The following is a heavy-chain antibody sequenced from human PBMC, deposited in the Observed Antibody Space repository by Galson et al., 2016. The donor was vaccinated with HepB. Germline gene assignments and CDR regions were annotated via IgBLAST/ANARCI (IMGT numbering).Heavy chain of an antibody. CDR1: GFTFGTYA. CDR3: ARDGDVPSDYYDSSGRGYFDY. J-gene: IGHJ4*02. D-gene: IGHD3-22*01. Sequence: SLRLSCAASGFTFGTYALHWVRQAPAKGLEWVAVLSYDGSNKYYADSVKGRFTISRDISKDTLYLQMNSLRAEDTAVYYCARDGDVPSDYYDSSGRGYFDYWGQGTLVTVSS. CDR2: LSYDGSNK. V-gene: IGHV3-30*04.